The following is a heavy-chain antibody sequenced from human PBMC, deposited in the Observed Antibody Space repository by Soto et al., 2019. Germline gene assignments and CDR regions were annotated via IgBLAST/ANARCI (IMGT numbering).Heavy chain of an antibody. CDR2: IYYSGST. D-gene: IGHD3-10*01. CDR3: ARVLGGFYGSGTRPTRWFDP. V-gene: IGHV4-31*03. J-gene: IGHJ5*02. CDR1: GGSISSGGYY. Sequence: PSETLSLTCTVSGGSISSGGYYWSWIRQHPGKGLEWIGYIYYSGSTYYNPSLKSRVTISVDTSKNQFSLKLSSVTAADTAVYYCARVLGGFYGSGTRPTRWFDPWGQGTLVTVSS.